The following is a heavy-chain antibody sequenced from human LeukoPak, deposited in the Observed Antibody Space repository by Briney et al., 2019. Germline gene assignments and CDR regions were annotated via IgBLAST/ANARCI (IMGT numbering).Heavy chain of an antibody. CDR2: ISSSGSTI. J-gene: IGHJ4*02. V-gene: IGHV3-11*04. Sequence: GGSLRLSCAASGFTFSDYYMSWLRQAPGKGLEWVSYISSSGSTIYYADSVKGRFTISRDNAKNSLYLQMNSLRAEDTAVYYCAREGYYDYVWGSYRPPYYFDYWGQGTLVTVSS. CDR1: GFTFSDYY. D-gene: IGHD3-16*02. CDR3: AREGYYDYVWGSYRPPYYFDY.